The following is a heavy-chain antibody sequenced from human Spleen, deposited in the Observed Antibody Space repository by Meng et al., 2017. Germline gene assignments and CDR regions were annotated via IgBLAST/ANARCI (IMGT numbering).Heavy chain of an antibody. CDR2: INPSGGST. J-gene: IGHJ4*02. D-gene: IGHD6-19*01. CDR1: GYSFTSHY. V-gene: IGHV1-46*01. CDR3: ARDRIAVDGMGF. Sequence: ASVKVSCKASGYSFTSHYIHWVRQAPGQGLEWMGIINPSGGSTSYAQKFQGRVTVTRDTSTTTVYMEVISLRSEDTAVYYCARDRIAVDGMGFWGQGTLVTVSS.